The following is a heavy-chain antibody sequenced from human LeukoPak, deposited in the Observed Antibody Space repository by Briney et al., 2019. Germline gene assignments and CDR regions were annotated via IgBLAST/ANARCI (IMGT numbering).Heavy chain of an antibody. V-gene: IGHV1-8*01. CDR3: ARAQAALRDFDWFTSSGHSDY. D-gene: IGHD3-9*01. Sequence: ASVKVSCKASGYTFTSSDINWVRQATGQGLEWMGWMKPDSSDTGYAQKLQGRVTMPRNTSISTAYMELSSLRSEDTAVYYCARAQAALRDFDWFTSSGHSDYWGQGTLVTVSS. CDR1: GYTFTSSD. CDR2: MKPDSSDT. J-gene: IGHJ4*02.